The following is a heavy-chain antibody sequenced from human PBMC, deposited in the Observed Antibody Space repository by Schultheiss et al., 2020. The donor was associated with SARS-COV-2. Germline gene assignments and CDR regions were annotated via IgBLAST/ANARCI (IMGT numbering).Heavy chain of an antibody. CDR3: ARAGSGWYGYYYYYMDV. CDR2: IWYDGSNK. CDR1: GFTFSSYG. J-gene: IGHJ6*03. D-gene: IGHD6-19*01. V-gene: IGHV3-33*01. Sequence: GGSLRLSCAASGFTFSSYGMHWVRQAPGKGLEWVAVIWYDGSNKYYADSVKGRFTISRDNSKNTLYLQMNSLRAEDTAVYYCARAGSGWYGYYYYYMDVWGKGTTVTVSS.